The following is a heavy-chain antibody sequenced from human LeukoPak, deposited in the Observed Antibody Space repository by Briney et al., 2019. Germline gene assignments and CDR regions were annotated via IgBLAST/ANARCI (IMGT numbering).Heavy chain of an antibody. J-gene: IGHJ4*02. V-gene: IGHV1-2*02. Sequence: ASVKVSCKASGYTFTGYYMHWVRQAPGQGLEWMGWINPNSGGTNYAQKFQGRVTMTRDTSISTAYMELSRLRSDDTAVYYCARDNYGPPWVYFDYWGQGTLVTVSS. CDR2: INPNSGGT. CDR3: ARDNYGPPWVYFDY. CDR1: GYTFTGYY. D-gene: IGHD3-10*01.